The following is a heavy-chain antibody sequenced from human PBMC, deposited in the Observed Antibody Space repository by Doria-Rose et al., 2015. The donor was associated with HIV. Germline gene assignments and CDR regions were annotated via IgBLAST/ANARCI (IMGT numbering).Heavy chain of an antibody. CDR2: IFSDDER. J-gene: IGHJ4*02. D-gene: IGHD6-13*01. V-gene: IGHV2-26*01. Sequence: QITLKESGPVLVKPTETLTLTCTVSGVSLSSPGMGVSWIRQPPGKALEWLANIFSDDERSYKTSLKSRLTFSRGNSKSQVVLTMTDMDPVDTATYYCARIKSSRWYHKYYFDFWGQGTLVIVSA. CDR1: GVSLSSPGMG. CDR3: ARIKSSRWYHKYYFDF.